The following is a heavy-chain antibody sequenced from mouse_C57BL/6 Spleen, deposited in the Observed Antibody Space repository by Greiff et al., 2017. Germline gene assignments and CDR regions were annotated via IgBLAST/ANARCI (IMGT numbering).Heavy chain of an antibody. V-gene: IGHV2-6-1*01. J-gene: IGHJ4*01. CDR2: IWSDGST. D-gene: IGHD2-5*01. CDR3: ARHESNYAYAMDY. CDR1: GFSLTSYG. Sequence: VQRVESGPGLVAPSQSLSITCTVSGFSLTSYGVHWVRQPPGKGLEWLVVIWSDGSTTYNAALKSRLSISKDNSKSQVFLKMNSLQTDDTAMYYCARHESNYAYAMDYWGQGTSVTVSS.